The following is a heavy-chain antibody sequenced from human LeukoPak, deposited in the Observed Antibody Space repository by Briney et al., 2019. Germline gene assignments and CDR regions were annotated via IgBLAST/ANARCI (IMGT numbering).Heavy chain of an antibody. CDR2: IWYDGSNK. V-gene: IGHV3-33*01. J-gene: IGHJ4*02. CDR3: ARDRRGSENYLYFDY. Sequence: PGRSLRLSCAASGFTFRSHGMHWVRQAPGKGLEWVAVIWYDGSNKYYADSVKGRFTISRDNSKNTLYLEMNSLRAEDTAVYYCARDRRGSENYLYFDYWGQGTLVTVSS. CDR1: GFTFRSHG. D-gene: IGHD3-10*01.